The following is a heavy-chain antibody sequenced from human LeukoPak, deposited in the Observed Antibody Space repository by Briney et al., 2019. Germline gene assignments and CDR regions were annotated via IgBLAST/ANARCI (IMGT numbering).Heavy chain of an antibody. Sequence: GGSLRLSCTASGFTFSRHGMSWVRQAPGKGLEWVANIKEDGSENFYVDSVKGRFTISRDNAKNSLYLQMNSLRAEDTAVYYCASEDYGHSDRRRFDPWGQGTLVTVSS. J-gene: IGHJ5*02. D-gene: IGHD4-17*01. CDR3: ASEDYGHSDRRRFDP. V-gene: IGHV3-7*02. CDR2: IKEDGSEN. CDR1: GFTFSRHG.